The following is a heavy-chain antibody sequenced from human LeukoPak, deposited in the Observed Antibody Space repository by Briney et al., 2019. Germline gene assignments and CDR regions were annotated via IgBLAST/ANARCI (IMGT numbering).Heavy chain of an antibody. J-gene: IGHJ5*02. D-gene: IGHD2-2*01. CDR1: GYSFTSYW. CDR2: IYPGDSDT. Sequence: GESLKISCKGSGYSFTSYWIGWVRQMPGKGLEWMGIIYPGDSDTRYSPSFQGQVTISAGKSISTAYLQWSSLKASDTAMYYCARLVGYCSSTSCKNWFDPWGQGTLVTVSS. CDR3: ARLVGYCSSTSCKNWFDP. V-gene: IGHV5-51*01.